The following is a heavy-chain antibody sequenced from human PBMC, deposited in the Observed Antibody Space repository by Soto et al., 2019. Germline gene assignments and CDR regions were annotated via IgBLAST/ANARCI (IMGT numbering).Heavy chain of an antibody. J-gene: IGHJ4*02. CDR1: GYTFTSYG. Sequence: QVQLVQSGAEGKKPGASVKVSCKASGYTFTSYGISWVRQAPGQGLEWMGWISAYNGNTNYAQKLRGRVTMTTDTATSTAYMELRSLRSDDSAVYYCARDIEGYCYGSNFVYWRQGTLVTVSS. V-gene: IGHV1-18*01. D-gene: IGHD5-18*01. CDR2: ISAYNGNT. CDR3: ARDIEGYCYGSNFVY.